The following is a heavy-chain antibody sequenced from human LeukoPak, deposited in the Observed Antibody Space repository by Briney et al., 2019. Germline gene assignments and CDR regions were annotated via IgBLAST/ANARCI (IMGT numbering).Heavy chain of an antibody. CDR3: ARKRGSYYDFWSGYDDYYYYYYMDV. CDR2: IYYSGTT. CDR1: GGSISSSSYY. V-gene: IGHV4-39*01. Sequence: SETLSLTCTVSGGSISSSSYYWGWIRQPPGKGLEWLGSIYYSGTTSSNPPLKSRVTISVDTSKNQFSLKLSSVTAADTAVYYCARKRGSYYDFWSGYDDYYYYYYMDVWGKGTTVTVSS. D-gene: IGHD3-3*01. J-gene: IGHJ6*03.